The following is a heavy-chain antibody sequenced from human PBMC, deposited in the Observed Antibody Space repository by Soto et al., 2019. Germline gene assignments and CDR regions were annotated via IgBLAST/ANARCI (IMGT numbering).Heavy chain of an antibody. CDR2: ISGSGGSK. Sequence: PVGLLRLPFAVAGCTFRSFAISWVRQAPKKGLEWVSGISGSGGSKYYADAVKGRFTISRDNAKNSLYLQMNSLRAEDTAVYYCAREVGPNTAMARPFDYWGQGTLVTVSS. CDR1: GCTFRSFA. CDR3: AREVGPNTAMARPFDY. J-gene: IGHJ4*02. D-gene: IGHD5-18*01. V-gene: IGHV3-23*01.